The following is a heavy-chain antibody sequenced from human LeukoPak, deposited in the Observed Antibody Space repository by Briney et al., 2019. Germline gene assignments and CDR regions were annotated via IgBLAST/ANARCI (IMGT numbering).Heavy chain of an antibody. J-gene: IGHJ6*03. CDR1: GFTFSSYS. V-gene: IGHV3-21*01. D-gene: IGHD1-26*01. Sequence: GGSLRLSCAASGFTFSSYSMNWVRQAPGKGLEWVSSISSSSSYIYYADSVKGRFTISRDNAKNSLYLQMNSLRAEDTAVYYCASSGRELKRGYYYYYMDVWGKGTTVTVSS. CDR3: ASSGRELKRGYYYYYMDV. CDR2: ISSSSSYI.